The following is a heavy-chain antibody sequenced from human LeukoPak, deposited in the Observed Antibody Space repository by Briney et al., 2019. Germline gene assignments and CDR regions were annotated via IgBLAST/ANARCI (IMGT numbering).Heavy chain of an antibody. V-gene: IGHV1-18*01. Sequence: GASVRLSCKASGYTFTSYGMSWVRQAPGQGLEWISCISAYNSNTNYAQTVQGRFTITTDTATSTPYMELRSVRSDDTAVYHCARDWFYYDSSGTFDYWGQGTLVTVSS. CDR3: ARDWFYYDSSGTFDY. CDR2: ISAYNSNT. D-gene: IGHD3-22*01. J-gene: IGHJ4*02. CDR1: GYTFTSYG.